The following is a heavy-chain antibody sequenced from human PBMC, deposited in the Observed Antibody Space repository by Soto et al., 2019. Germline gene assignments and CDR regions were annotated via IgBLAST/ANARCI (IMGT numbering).Heavy chain of an antibody. D-gene: IGHD3-16*01. J-gene: IGHJ6*02. V-gene: IGHV4-4*07. CDR3: ARGGGDYDYAVDV. CDR1: GDSISGYF. Sequence: QVQLQESGPGLVKPSETVSLICTVSGDSISGYFWSWIRQPAGKGLEWIGRIYSSGNANYNPSLKSRVTMSVDMSKNQFSLKVTSVTAADTAMYYCARGGGDYDYAVDVWGQGTTVTVSS. CDR2: IYSSGNA.